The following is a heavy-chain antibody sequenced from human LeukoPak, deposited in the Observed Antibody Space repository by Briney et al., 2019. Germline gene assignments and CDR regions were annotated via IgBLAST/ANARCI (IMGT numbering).Heavy chain of an antibody. CDR1: GYTFTSYD. CDR3: AGGSGYDYVWGSYRPNWFDP. J-gene: IGHJ5*02. CDR2: MNPNSGNT. V-gene: IGHV1-8*01. Sequence: ASVKVSCKASGYTFTSYDINWVRQATGQGLEWMGWMNPNSGNTGYAQKFQGRVTMTRNTSISTAYMELSSLRSEDTAVYYCAGGSGYDYVWGSYRPNWFDPWGQGTLVTVSS. D-gene: IGHD3-16*02.